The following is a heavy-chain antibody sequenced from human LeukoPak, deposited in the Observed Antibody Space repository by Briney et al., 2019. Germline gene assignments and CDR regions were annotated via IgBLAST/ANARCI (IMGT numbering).Heavy chain of an antibody. CDR2: ISSSSRNI. CDR3: ARGKLWFGETETYYYYGMDV. CDR1: GFTFNTYT. V-gene: IGHV3-21*01. J-gene: IGHJ6*04. Sequence: GGSLRLSCAASGFTFNTYTMIWVRLAPGKGLEWVSSISSSSRNIYYADSVEGRFTVSRDNAKNSLYLQTNSLRAEDTAVYYCARGKLWFGETETYYYYGMDVWGTGTTVTVSS. D-gene: IGHD3-10*01.